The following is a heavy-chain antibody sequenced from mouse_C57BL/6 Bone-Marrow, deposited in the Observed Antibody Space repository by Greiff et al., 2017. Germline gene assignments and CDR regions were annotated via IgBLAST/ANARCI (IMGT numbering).Heavy chain of an antibody. Sequence: QVQLQQSGAELARPGASVKLSCKASGYTFTSYGISWVKQRTGQGLEWIGEIYPRSGNTYYNEKFKGKATLTADKSSSTAYMELRSLTSDDSAVYFCARPFYYYGSSFYAMDYWGQGTSVTVSS. CDR2: IYPRSGNT. CDR1: GYTFTSYG. D-gene: IGHD1-1*01. J-gene: IGHJ4*01. CDR3: ARPFYYYGSSFYAMDY. V-gene: IGHV1-81*01.